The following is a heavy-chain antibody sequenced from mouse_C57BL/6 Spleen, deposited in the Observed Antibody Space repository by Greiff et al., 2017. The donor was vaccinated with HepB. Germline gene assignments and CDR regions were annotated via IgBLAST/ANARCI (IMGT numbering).Heavy chain of an antibody. CDR2: IDPSDSYT. V-gene: IGHV1-69*01. D-gene: IGHD1-1*01. Sequence: QVQLQQPGAELVMPGASVKLSCKASGYTFTSYWMHWVKQRPGQGLEWIGEIDPSDSYTNYNQKFKGKSTLTVDKSSSTAYMQLSSLTSEDSAVYYCARITTVGAHYAMDYWGQGTSVTVSS. J-gene: IGHJ4*01. CDR3: ARITTVGAHYAMDY. CDR1: GYTFTSYW.